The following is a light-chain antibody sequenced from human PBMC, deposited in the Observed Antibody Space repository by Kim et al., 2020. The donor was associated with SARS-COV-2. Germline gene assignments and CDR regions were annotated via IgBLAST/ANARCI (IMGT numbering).Light chain of an antibody. J-gene: IGLJ1*01. V-gene: IGLV1-40*01. CDR2: GNS. Sequence: QRVTITCPGSSSNTGAGYDVHWYQQLPGTAPNLLIYGNSNRPSGVPDRFSGSKSGTSASLAITGLQAEDEADYYCQSYDSSLSGYVFGTGTKVTVL. CDR1: SSNTGAGYD. CDR3: QSYDSSLSGYV.